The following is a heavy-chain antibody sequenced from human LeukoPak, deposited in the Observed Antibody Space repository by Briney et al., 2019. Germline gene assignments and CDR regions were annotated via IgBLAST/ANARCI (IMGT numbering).Heavy chain of an antibody. J-gene: IGHJ4*02. D-gene: IGHD1-26*01. CDR3: AGIGANGDY. CDR1: GGSISSYY. CDR2: IYDSGST. Sequence: SETLSLTCTVSGGSISSYYWSWIRQPPGKGLEWIGYIYDSGSTNYNPSLKSRVTISVDTSKNQFSLKLSSVTTADTAVYYCAGIGANGDYWGRGTLVTVST. V-gene: IGHV4-59*01.